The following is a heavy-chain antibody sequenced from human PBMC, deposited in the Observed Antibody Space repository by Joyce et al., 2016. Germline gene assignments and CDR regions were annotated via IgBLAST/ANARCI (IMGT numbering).Heavy chain of an antibody. V-gene: IGHV3-33*01. CDR2: IGYDGNNE. Sequence: QVQLVESGGGVVQPGRSLRLSCETFGFNFNNYGLHWVRQDPGKGLEWLAVIGYDGNNEYYADSVKGRFTISRNISKSTLYLQMNSLRVEDTAVYFCARDLEVVIASNEGFDIWGQGTLVTVSS. CDR3: ARDLEVVIASNEGFDI. CDR1: GFNFNNYG. J-gene: IGHJ3*02. D-gene: IGHD2-21*01.